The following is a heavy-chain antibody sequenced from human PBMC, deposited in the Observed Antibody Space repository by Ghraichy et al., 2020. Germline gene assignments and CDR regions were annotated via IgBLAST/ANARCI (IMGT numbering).Heavy chain of an antibody. CDR1: GGSFSGYY. CDR2: INHSGST. V-gene: IGHV4-34*01. CDR3: ARGRKAAAAYYYYYGMDV. Sequence: SETLSLTCAVYGGSFSGYYWSWIRQPPGKGLEWIGEINHSGSTNYNPSLKSRVTISVDTSKNQFSLKLSSVTAADTAVYYCARGRKAAAAYYYYYGMDVWGQGTTVTVSS. D-gene: IGHD6-13*01. J-gene: IGHJ6*02.